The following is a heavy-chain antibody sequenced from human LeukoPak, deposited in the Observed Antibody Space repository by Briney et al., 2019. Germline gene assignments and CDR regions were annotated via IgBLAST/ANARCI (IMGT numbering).Heavy chain of an antibody. V-gene: IGHV4-39*07. D-gene: IGHD6-13*01. CDR3: ARGEAAAAADWYFDL. J-gene: IGHJ2*01. CDR1: GGSISSSSYY. CDR2: IYYSGST. Sequence: SETLSLTCTVSGGSISSSSYYWGWIRQPPGKGRVGIGCIYYSGSTYYNPSLKSRVTISVDTSKNQFSLKLSSVTAADRAVYYCARGEAAAAADWYFDLWGRGTLVTVSS.